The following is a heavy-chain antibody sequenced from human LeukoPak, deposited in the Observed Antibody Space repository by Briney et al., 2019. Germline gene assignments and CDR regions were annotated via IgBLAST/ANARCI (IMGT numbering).Heavy chain of an antibody. V-gene: IGHV4-61*02. CDR2: IYTSGST. D-gene: IGHD3-10*01. CDR3: ARSAFGSGSSYFDY. J-gene: IGHJ4*02. CDR1: GGSISSGSYY. Sequence: SQTLSLTCTVSGGSISSGSYYWSWIRQPAGKGLEWIGRIYTSGSTNYNPSLKSRVTISVDTSKNQFSLKLSSVTAADTAVYYCARSAFGSGSSYFDYWGQGTLVTVSS.